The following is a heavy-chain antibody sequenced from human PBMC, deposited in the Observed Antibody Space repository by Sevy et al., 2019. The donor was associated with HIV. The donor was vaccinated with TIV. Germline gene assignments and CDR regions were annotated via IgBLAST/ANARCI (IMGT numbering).Heavy chain of an antibody. CDR3: ARWDV. CDR1: GFTFSSYW. J-gene: IGHJ6*04. Sequence: GESLKISCVASGFTFSSYWMNWVRQAPGKGLEWVANIKEDGSDKYYVDSVKGRFTISRDNAQNSLYLEMNSLRAEDTAVYYCARWDVWGKGTTVTVSS. CDR2: IKEDGSDK. V-gene: IGHV3-7*01.